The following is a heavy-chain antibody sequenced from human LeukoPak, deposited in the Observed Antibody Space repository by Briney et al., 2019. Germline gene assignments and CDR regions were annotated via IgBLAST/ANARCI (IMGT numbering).Heavy chain of an antibody. Sequence: GGSLRLSCAASGFTFSSYDMHWVRQATGKGLEWVSAIGTAGDTYYPGSVKGRFTISRENAKNSLYLQMNSLRAGDTAVYYCARVQFSSGWYYLDYWGQGTLVTVSS. CDR3: ARVQFSSGWYYLDY. CDR1: GFTFSSYD. D-gene: IGHD6-19*01. J-gene: IGHJ4*02. CDR2: IGTAGDT. V-gene: IGHV3-13*01.